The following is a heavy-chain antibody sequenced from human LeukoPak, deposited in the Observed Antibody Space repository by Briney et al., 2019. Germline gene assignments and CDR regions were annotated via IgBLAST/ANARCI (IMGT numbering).Heavy chain of an antibody. CDR3: AKDRIAAAAFGLDY. D-gene: IGHD6-25*01. Sequence: GGSLRLSCAASGFTFSKYAMHWVRQAPGKGLEWVAVIRHDGDNKYYADSVKGRFTISRDNSKSTLFLEMNSLRADDTAVYYCAKDRIAAAAFGLDYWGQGTLVTVSS. CDR2: IRHDGDNK. J-gene: IGHJ4*02. CDR1: GFTFSKYA. V-gene: IGHV3-30*02.